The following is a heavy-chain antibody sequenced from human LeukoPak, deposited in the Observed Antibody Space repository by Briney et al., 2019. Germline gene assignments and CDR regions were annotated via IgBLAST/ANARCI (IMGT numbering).Heavy chain of an antibody. CDR2: ISKDGGDS. CDR3: AKDEVAVAIFDY. CDR1: GFTFSHYA. V-gene: IGHV3-23*01. D-gene: IGHD6-19*01. J-gene: IGHJ4*02. Sequence: GGSLRLSCAASGFTFSHYAMSWVRQAPGKGPEWVSAISKDGGDSYYADPVKGRFAISRDNSKNMLYLQMNSLGAEDTAIYYCAKDEVAVAIFDYWGQGTLVTVSS.